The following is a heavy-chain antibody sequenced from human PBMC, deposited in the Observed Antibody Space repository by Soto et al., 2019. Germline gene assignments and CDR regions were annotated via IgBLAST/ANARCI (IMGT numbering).Heavy chain of an antibody. D-gene: IGHD1-26*01. V-gene: IGHV4-34*01. CDR3: ARNGVGATDH. Sequence: QVQLQQWGAGLLKPSETLSLTCAVYGGSFSGYYWSWIRQPPGKGLEWIGEINHSGSTNYNPSLKSRVTISVDTSKNQFSLKLSSVTAADTAVYYCARNGVGATDHWGQGTLVTVSS. CDR1: GGSFSGYY. J-gene: IGHJ4*02. CDR2: INHSGST.